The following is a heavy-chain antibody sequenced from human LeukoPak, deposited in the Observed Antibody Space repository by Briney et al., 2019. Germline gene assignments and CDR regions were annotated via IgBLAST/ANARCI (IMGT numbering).Heavy chain of an antibody. D-gene: IGHD2-15*01. CDR2: IKQDGSEK. CDR3: ARELGSHYGMDV. J-gene: IGHJ6*02. V-gene: IGHV3-7*04. Sequence: GGSLRLSCAASGFSFSPYWMSWVRQPPGKGLEWVANIKQDGSEKYYVDSVKGRFTISRDNAKNSLYLQMNSLRAEDTAVYYCARELGSHYGMDVWGQGTTVTVSS. CDR1: GFSFSPYW.